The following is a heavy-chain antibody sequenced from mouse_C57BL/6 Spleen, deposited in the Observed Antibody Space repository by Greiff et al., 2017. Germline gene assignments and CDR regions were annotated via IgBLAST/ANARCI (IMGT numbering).Heavy chain of an antibody. V-gene: IGHV1-69*01. J-gene: IGHJ1*03. CDR2: IDPSDSYT. Sequence: QVQLQQPGAELVMPGASVKLSCKASGYTFTSYWMHWVKQRPGQGLEWIGGIDPSDSYTNYNQKFKGKSTLTVDKSSSTAYMQLSSLTSADSAVYYCARSRIRRYFDVWGTGTTVTVSS. D-gene: IGHD2-12*01. CDR1: GYTFTSYW. CDR3: ARSRIRRYFDV.